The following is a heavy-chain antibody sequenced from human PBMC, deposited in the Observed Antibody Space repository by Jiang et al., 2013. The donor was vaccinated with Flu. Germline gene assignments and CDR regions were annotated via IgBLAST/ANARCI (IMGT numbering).Heavy chain of an antibody. J-gene: IGHJ4*02. V-gene: IGHV1-69*10. CDR1: FSSYA. CDR2: IIPILGIA. Sequence: FSSYAISWVRQAPGQGLEWMGGIIPILGIANYAQKFQGRVTITADKSTSTAYMELSSLRSEDTAVYYCARGTGAAGTDQEAFLFDYWGQGTLVTVSS. D-gene: IGHD6-13*01. CDR3: ARGTGAAGTDQEAFLFDY.